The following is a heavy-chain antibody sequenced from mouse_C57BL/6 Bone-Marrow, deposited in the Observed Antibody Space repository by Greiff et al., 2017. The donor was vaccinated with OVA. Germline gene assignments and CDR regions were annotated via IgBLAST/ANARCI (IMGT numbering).Heavy chain of an antibody. CDR2: IYPGSGNT. CDR3: TGPDY. Sequence: VKLMESGAELVRPGASVKLSCKASGYTFTDYYINWVKQRPGQGLEWIARIYPGSGNTYYNEKFKGKATLTAEKSSSTAYMQLSSLTSEDSAVYFCTGPDYWGQGTTLTVSS. CDR1: GYTFTDYY. V-gene: IGHV1-76*01. J-gene: IGHJ2*01. D-gene: IGHD4-1*01.